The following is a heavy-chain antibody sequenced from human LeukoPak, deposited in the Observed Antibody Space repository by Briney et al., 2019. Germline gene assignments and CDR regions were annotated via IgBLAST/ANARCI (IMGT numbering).Heavy chain of an antibody. V-gene: IGHV4-4*07. CDR1: GGSISSYY. CDR3: AREGTTFRVPAHWFDP. CDR2: IYTSGST. J-gene: IGHJ5*02. D-gene: IGHD1-7*01. Sequence: SETLSLTCTVSGGSISSYYWSWIRQPAGKGLEWIGRIYTSGSTNYNPSLKSRVTMSVDTSKNQFSLKLSSVTAADTAVYYCAREGTTFRVPAHWFDPWGQGTLVTVSS.